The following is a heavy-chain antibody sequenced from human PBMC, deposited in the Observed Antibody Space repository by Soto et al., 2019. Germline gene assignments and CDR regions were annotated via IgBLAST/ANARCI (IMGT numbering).Heavy chain of an antibody. CDR3: ARGIDPIVVVVAASAGAFDI. V-gene: IGHV1-18*01. Sequence: ASVKVSCKASGYTFTSYGISWVRQAPGQGLEWMGWISAYNGNTNYAQKLQGRVTMTTDTSTSTAYMELRSLRSDDTAVYYCARGIDPIVVVVAASAGAFDIWAQGKMVPVSS. J-gene: IGHJ3*02. CDR2: ISAYNGNT. CDR1: GYTFTSYG. D-gene: IGHD2-15*01.